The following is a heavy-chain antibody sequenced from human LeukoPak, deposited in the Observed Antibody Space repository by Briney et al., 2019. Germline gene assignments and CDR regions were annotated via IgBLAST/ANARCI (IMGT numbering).Heavy chain of an antibody. V-gene: IGHV1-69*02. CDR1: GGTFSSYT. D-gene: IGHD3-22*01. CDR3: ASRPAYYYDSSGYYPGPFDI. J-gene: IGHJ3*02. Sequence: SVKVSCKASGGTFSSYTISWVRQAPGQGLEWMGRIIPILGIANYAQKFQGRVTITADKSTSTAYMELSSLRSEDTAVYYCASRPAYYYDSSGYYPGPFDIWGQGTMVTVSS. CDR2: IIPILGIA.